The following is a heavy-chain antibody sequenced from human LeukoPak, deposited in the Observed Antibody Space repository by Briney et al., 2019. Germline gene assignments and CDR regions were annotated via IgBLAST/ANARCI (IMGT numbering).Heavy chain of an antibody. CDR2: ISGSSVNT. Sequence: PGGSLRLSCAASGFTFSSYAMSWVRQAPGKGLEWVSAISGSSVNTYYADSVKGRFTISRDNSKNTLYLQMNSLRVEDTAVYYCAFELPPNWFDPWGQGTLVTVSS. V-gene: IGHV3-23*01. CDR1: GFTFSSYA. J-gene: IGHJ5*02. CDR3: AFELPPNWFDP. D-gene: IGHD3-10*01.